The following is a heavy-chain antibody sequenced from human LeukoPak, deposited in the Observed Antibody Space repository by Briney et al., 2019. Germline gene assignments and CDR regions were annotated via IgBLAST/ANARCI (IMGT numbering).Heavy chain of an antibody. CDR3: ARDVSSTSSWWFDP. J-gene: IGHJ5*02. CDR1: GGSISSGSYY. V-gene: IGHV4-61*02. D-gene: IGHD2-2*01. Sequence: SETLSLTCTVSGGSISSGSYYWSWLRQPAGKGLEWIGRIYTSGSTNYNPSLKSRVTISVDTSKNQFSLKLSSVTAADTAVYYCARDVSSTSSWWFDPWGQGTLVIVSS. CDR2: IYTSGST.